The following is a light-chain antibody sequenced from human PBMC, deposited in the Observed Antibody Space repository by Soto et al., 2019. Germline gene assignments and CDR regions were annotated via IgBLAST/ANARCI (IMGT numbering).Light chain of an antibody. CDR1: SSDVGAYNY. CDR2: EVS. Sequence: QSALTQPPSASGSPGQSVTISCTGTSSDVGAYNYVSWYQQLPGKAPKLIIYEVSKRPSGVPDRFSGSKSGNTASLTVSGLQAEDDAYYYCTSHAGPYWFFYVLGTGTKVAVL. CDR3: TSHAGPYWFFYV. V-gene: IGLV2-8*01. J-gene: IGLJ1*01.